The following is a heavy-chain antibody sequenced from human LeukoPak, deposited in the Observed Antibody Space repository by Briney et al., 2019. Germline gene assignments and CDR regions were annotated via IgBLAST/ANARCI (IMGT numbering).Heavy chain of an antibody. Sequence: SETLSLTCTVSGASVSSLRYHWMWIRQPPGKGLEYIGNMHHSGNTDYKPSLQSRVAISVDTSNNQVSLTLRSVTAADTALYYCVGLAEGESGRGHWGQGTLVTVSS. J-gene: IGHJ4*02. CDR1: GASVSSLRYH. CDR2: MHHSGNT. D-gene: IGHD3-10*01. CDR3: VGLAEGESGRGH. V-gene: IGHV4-61*01.